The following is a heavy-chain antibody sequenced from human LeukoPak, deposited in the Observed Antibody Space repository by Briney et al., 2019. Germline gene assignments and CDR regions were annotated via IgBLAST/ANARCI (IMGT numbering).Heavy chain of an antibody. CDR1: GDPISSYY. J-gene: IGHJ4*02. Sequence: SETLSLTCTVSGDPISSYYWSWIRQPPGKGLEWIGYISYSGSTNYNTSLKSRVTISVDTSKNQFSLKLNSVTAADTAVYYCARKGRGSSTNFDYWGQGTLVTVSS. V-gene: IGHV4-59*01. D-gene: IGHD2-2*01. CDR3: ARKGRGSSTNFDY. CDR2: ISYSGST.